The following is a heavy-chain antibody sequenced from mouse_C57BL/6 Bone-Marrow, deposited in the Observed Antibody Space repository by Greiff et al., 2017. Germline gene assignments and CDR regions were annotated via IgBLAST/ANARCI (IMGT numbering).Heavy chain of an antibody. CDR2: INPGSGGT. D-gene: IGHD6-2*01. Sequence: QVQLQQSGAELVRPGTSVKVSCKASGYAFTNYLIEWVKQRPGQGLEWIGVINPGSGGTNYNEKFKGKATLTADKSSSTAYMQLSSLTSEDSAVYVCARSPGSPSFAYWGQGTLVTVSA. V-gene: IGHV1-54*01. CDR3: ARSPGSPSFAY. CDR1: GYAFTNYL. J-gene: IGHJ3*01.